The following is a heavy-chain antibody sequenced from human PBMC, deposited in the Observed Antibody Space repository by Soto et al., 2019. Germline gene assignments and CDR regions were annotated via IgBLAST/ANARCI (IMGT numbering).Heavy chain of an antibody. Sequence: QVQLVQSGAEVKKPGASVKVSCKASGYTFTSYDINWVRQATGQGLEWRGWMNPNSGNTGYEQKFEGRVTMTRNTSISTAYMELSSLRSEDTAVYYCAITHLRFGEHHYWGQGTLVTVSS. V-gene: IGHV1-8*01. D-gene: IGHD3-10*01. CDR1: GYTFTSYD. CDR2: MNPNSGNT. CDR3: AITHLRFGEHHY. J-gene: IGHJ4*02.